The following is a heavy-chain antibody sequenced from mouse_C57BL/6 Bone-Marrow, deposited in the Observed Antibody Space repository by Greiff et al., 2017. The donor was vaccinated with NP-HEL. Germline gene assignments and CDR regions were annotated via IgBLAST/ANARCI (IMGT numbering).Heavy chain of an antibody. CDR1: GYTFTSYG. CDR3: ARWGFTTAVDY. CDR2: IFPRSGNT. Sequence: LQESGAELARPGASVKLSCKASGYTFTSYGISWVKQRTGQGLEWIGEIFPRSGNTYYNEKFKGKATLTADKSSSTAYMELRSLTSEDSAVYFCARWGFTTAVDYWGQGTTLTVSS. D-gene: IGHD1-2*01. V-gene: IGHV1-81*01. J-gene: IGHJ2*01.